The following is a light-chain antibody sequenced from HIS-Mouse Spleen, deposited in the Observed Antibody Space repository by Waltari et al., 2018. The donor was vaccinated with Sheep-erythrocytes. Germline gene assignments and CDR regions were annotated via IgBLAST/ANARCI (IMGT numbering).Light chain of an antibody. Sequence: SYELTQPPSVSVSPGQTASITCSGDKLGDKYACWYQQKPGQSPVLVIYQASKRPSGIPERFSGSNSGNTATLTISGTQAMDEADYYCQAWDSSIYVFGTGTKVTVL. CDR3: QAWDSSIYV. V-gene: IGLV3-1*01. J-gene: IGLJ1*01. CDR1: KLGDKY. CDR2: QAS.